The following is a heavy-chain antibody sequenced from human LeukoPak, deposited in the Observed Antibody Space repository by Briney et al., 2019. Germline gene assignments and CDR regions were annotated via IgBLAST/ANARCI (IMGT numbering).Heavy chain of an antibody. V-gene: IGHV4-39*01. CDR1: GGSISSSSYY. CDR3: ARQIGAGRWSFDY. D-gene: IGHD4-23*01. CDR2: INYSRST. J-gene: IGHJ4*02. Sequence: SETLSLTCTVSGGSISSSSYYWGWIRQPPGKGLEWIGSINYSRSTYYNPSLKSRVTISIDTSENQFSLKLASVTAADTAVYYCARQIGAGRWSFDYWGQGTLVTVSS.